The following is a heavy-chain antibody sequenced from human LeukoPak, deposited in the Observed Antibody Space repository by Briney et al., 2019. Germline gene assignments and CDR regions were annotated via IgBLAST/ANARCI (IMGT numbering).Heavy chain of an antibody. CDR3: ARHSRSGYGDYESAFDT. J-gene: IGHJ3*02. V-gene: IGHV4-39*01. CDR2: FYYTGST. CDR1: GGSISSSGYY. D-gene: IGHD5-12*01. Sequence: SETLSLTCIDSGGSISSSGYYWDWVRQPPRRGLECNGYFYYTGSTYYNPSLKSRITISVDTSKNQFSLKLRSVTAADTAVYYCARHSRSGYGDYESAFDTWGQGTMVTVSS.